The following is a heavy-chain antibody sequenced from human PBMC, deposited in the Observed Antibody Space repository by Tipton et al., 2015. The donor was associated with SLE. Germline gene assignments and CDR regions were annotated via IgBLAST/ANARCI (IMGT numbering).Heavy chain of an antibody. CDR1: GFTLSAYN. D-gene: IGHD6-6*01. J-gene: IGHJ4*02. Sequence: GSLRLSCSASGFTLSAYNMNWVRQAPGKGLEWASYISSSSTTIYYADSVRGRFTVSRDNAKNSLYLQMNNLGAEDTAVYYCSRAGAVRPPDYWGQGTLVTVSS. CDR2: ISSSSTTI. V-gene: IGHV3-48*01. CDR3: SRAGAVRPPDY.